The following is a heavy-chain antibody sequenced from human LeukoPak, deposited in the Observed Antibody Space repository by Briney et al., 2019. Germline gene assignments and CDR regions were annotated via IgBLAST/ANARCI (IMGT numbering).Heavy chain of an antibody. J-gene: IGHJ4*02. CDR1: GFTFSSYG. CDR2: ISGSGGST. Sequence: GGTPRLSCAASGFTFSSYGMSWGRQAPGKGLEWVSAISGSGGSTYYADSVKGRFTISRDNCKNTLYLQMNSLRAEDTAVYYCANLPTGVEVRGAFYFDYWGQGTLVTVSS. V-gene: IGHV3-23*01. D-gene: IGHD3-10*01. CDR3: ANLPTGVEVRGAFYFDY.